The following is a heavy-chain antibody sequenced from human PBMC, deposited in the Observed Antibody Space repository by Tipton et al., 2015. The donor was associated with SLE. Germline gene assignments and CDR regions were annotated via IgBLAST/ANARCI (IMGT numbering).Heavy chain of an antibody. J-gene: IGHJ3*01. Sequence: TLSLTCTVSGDSISSPDYFWGWIRQPPGKGLEWIGTVFYSGSTYYNQSPKSRVTLSIDTSNNQFSLRLTSVTAADTAVYYCARHFPRWGPRGGFDVWGQGTIVTVSS. CDR1: GDSISSPDYF. D-gene: IGHD2-15*01. CDR2: VFYSGST. V-gene: IGHV4-39*07. CDR3: ARHFPRWGPRGGFDV.